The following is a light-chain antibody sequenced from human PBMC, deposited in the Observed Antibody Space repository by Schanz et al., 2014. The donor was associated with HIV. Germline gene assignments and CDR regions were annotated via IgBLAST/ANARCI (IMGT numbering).Light chain of an antibody. CDR2: GAS. J-gene: IGKJ2*01. CDR3: QQYEDSPGYT. V-gene: IGKV3-20*01. CDR1: QSFSSRY. Sequence: EIVLTQSPATLSLSPGERATLSCRASQSFSSRYLSWYQQKPGQAPRLLIYGASIRATGIPDRFSGSGSGAAGADFTLTISRLEPEDFTIYYCQQYEDSPGYTFGQGTKLEIK.